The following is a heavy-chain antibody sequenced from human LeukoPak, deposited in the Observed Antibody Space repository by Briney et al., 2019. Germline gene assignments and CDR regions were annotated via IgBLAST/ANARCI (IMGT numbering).Heavy chain of an antibody. V-gene: IGHV1-2*02. Sequence: ASVKVSCKASGYTFTGYYMHWVRQAPGQGLEWMGWINPNSGGTNYAQKFQGRVTITADKSTSTAYMELSSLRSEDTAVYYCARYYYDSSGYYGHLDYWGQGTLVTVSS. J-gene: IGHJ4*02. CDR2: INPNSGGT. CDR3: ARYYYDSSGYYGHLDY. CDR1: GYTFTGYY. D-gene: IGHD3-22*01.